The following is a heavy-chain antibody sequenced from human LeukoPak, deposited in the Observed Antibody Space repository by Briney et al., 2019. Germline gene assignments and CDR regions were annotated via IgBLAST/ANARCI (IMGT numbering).Heavy chain of an antibody. CDR2: ISADGGST. V-gene: IGHV3-43*02. CDR3: AKESGKFDY. J-gene: IGHJ4*02. CDR1: GINFADYA. Sequence: GGSLRLSCVVSGINFADYAMHWVRQPPGKGLEWVSLISADGGSTFSADSVKGRFSISRDDSKNSLYLQMNSLRSEDAAMYYCAKESGKFDYWGQGTLVAVSS.